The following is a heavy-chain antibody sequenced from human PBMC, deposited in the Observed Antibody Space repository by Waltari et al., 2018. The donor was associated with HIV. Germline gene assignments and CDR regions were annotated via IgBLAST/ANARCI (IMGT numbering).Heavy chain of an antibody. CDR1: GFPVSSNY. CDR2: IYSGGST. Sequence: EVQLVESGGGLIQPGGYLNISCAASGFPVSSNYITLVRQAPGKGLEWVSVIYSGGSTYYADSVKGRFTISRDNSKNTLYLQMNSLRAEDTAVYYCASSGWYHGFIYYWGQGTLVTVSS. D-gene: IGHD6-19*01. CDR3: ASSGWYHGFIYY. V-gene: IGHV3-53*01. J-gene: IGHJ4*02.